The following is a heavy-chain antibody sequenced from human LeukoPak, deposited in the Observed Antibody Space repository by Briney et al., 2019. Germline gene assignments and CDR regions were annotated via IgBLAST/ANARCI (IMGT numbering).Heavy chain of an antibody. J-gene: IGHJ4*02. CDR1: GYSISSGYY. D-gene: IGHD3-3*01. CDR3: ARGGGSGSRNFDYWGQDY. Sequence: SETLSFTCAVSGYSISSGYYWGWIRQPPGKGLEWMGSIYHSGNTYYNPSLKSRVSISVDTSKNQFSLKLSSVTAADTAVYYCARGGGSGSRNFDYWGQDYWGQGTLVTVSS. V-gene: IGHV4-38-2*01. CDR2: IYHSGNT.